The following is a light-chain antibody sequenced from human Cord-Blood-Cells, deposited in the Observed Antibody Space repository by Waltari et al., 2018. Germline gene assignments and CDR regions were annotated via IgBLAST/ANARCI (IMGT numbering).Light chain of an antibody. CDR2: WAS. J-gene: IGKJ1*01. V-gene: IGKV4-1*01. Sequence: QSPDSLAVSLGERATINCKSSQSVLYSSNNKNYLAWYQQKPGQPPKLLIYWASTRESGVPDRFSGSGSGTDFTLTISSLQAEDVAVYYCQQYYSTPRTFGQGTKVEIK. CDR1: QSVLYSSNNKNY. CDR3: QQYYSTPRT.